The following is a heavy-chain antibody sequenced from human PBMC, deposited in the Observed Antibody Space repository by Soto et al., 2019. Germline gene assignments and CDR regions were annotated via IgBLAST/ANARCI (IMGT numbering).Heavy chain of an antibody. J-gene: IGHJ4*02. V-gene: IGHV3-23*01. CDR2: ISDSGGNT. CDR3: AKGEDNYDLLTGYYLGNCYFDY. D-gene: IGHD3-9*01. Sequence: GGSLRLSCAASGLRFSSYPMSWVRQVPGKGLEWVSSISDSGGNTYYAGSVKGRFTISRDNSKNTLHLQMNSLRAEDTAVYYCAKGEDNYDLLTGYYLGNCYFDYWGQGALVTVSS. CDR1: GLRFSSYP.